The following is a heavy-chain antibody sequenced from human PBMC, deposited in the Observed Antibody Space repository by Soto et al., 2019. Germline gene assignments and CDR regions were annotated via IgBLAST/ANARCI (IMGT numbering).Heavy chain of an antibody. V-gene: IGHV3-23*01. D-gene: IGHD6-13*01. CDR2: ISGSGGST. Sequence: GGSLRLSCAASGFTFSSYAMSWVRQAPGKGLEWVSAISGSGGSTYYADSVKGRFTISRDNSKNTLYLQMNSLRAEDAAVYYCAKVGTPGLGIAAAGLGYFQHWGQGTLVTVSS. J-gene: IGHJ1*01. CDR3: AKVGTPGLGIAAAGLGYFQH. CDR1: GFTFSSYA.